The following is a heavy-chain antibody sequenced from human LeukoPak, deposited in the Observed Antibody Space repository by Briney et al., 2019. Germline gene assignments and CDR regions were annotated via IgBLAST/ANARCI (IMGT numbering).Heavy chain of an antibody. CDR2: IYYTGVT. J-gene: IGHJ5*02. V-gene: IGHV4-39*06. D-gene: IGHD4-23*01. Sequence: SETLSLTCTVSGGYIITSGHYWGWIRQPPGKGLEWIGSIYYTGVTSTNPFFRSRMSISVDTSKNQFTLNLTSVTAADAAVYYCARERSSSGGHSWFDPWGQGTLVTVSS. CDR1: GGYIITSGHY. CDR3: ARERSSSGGHSWFDP.